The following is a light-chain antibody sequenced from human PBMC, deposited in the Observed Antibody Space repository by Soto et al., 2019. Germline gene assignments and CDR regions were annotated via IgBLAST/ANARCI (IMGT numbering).Light chain of an antibody. Sequence: PGERATLSCRASQSVTYDQLAWYRQTPGQAPRLLIYGASSGAAGIPDRFSGSGSGTDFTLTISSLQSEDFAVYYCQQLNYWPRITFGQGTRLEIK. CDR3: QQLNYWPRIT. CDR2: GAS. CDR1: QSVTYD. V-gene: IGKV3D-15*01. J-gene: IGKJ5*01.